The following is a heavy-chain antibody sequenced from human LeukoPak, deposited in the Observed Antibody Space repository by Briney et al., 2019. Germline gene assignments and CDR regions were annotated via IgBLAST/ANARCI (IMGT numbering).Heavy chain of an antibody. Sequence: GGSLRLSCAASGFTFSSYEMNWVRQAPGKGLEWVSFISSSGSTIYYADSVKGRFTISRDNAKNSLSLQMNSLRAEDTAVYYCARNFYRFLRGVFDYWGQGTLVTVSS. D-gene: IGHD2/OR15-2a*01. V-gene: IGHV3-48*03. CDR1: GFTFSSYE. J-gene: IGHJ4*02. CDR3: ARNFYRFLRGVFDY. CDR2: ISSSGSTI.